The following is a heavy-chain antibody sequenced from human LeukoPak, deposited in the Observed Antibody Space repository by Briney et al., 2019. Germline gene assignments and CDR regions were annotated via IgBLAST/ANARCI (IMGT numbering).Heavy chain of an antibody. Sequence: GGSLRLSCEVSGFTFSSYWMNWVRQAPGAGLGWVSSISSASSYIYYADSVRGRFTISRDNAKNSLSLQMISLRAEDTAVYYCARGDYGTSGYYDFWGQGTLVTVSS. CDR1: GFTFSSYW. J-gene: IGHJ4*02. CDR3: ARGDYGTSGYYDF. CDR2: ISSASSYI. V-gene: IGHV3-21*01. D-gene: IGHD3-22*01.